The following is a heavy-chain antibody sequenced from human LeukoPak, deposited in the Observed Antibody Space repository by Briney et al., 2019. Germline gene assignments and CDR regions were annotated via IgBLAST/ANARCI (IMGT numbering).Heavy chain of an antibody. CDR3: ARDGSYYYGSGSYFFDY. CDR2: IKQDGSEK. J-gene: IGHJ4*02. Sequence: GGSLRLACAASGFTFSGFWMSWVRQAPGKGREGVANIKQDGSEKYYVDSVKGRFTITRDNAKNSLYLQMNSLRAEDTAVYYCARDGSYYYGSGSYFFDYWGQGTLVTVSS. CDR1: GFTFSGFW. D-gene: IGHD3-10*01. V-gene: IGHV3-7*03.